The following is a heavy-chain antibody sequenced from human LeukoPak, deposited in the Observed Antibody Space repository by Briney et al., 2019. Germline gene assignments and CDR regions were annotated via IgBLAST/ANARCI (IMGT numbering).Heavy chain of an antibody. CDR2: VDPEDGET. J-gene: IGHJ4*02. CDR3: ARGKYYYDGSGYLAY. CDR1: GYTFTDYY. V-gene: IGHV1-69-2*01. Sequence: ASVKVSCKVSGYTFTDYYMHWVQQAPGKGLEWMGLVDPEDGETIYAEKFQGRVTITADTSTDTAYMELSRLRSDDTAVYYCARGKYYYDGSGYLAYWGQGTLVTVSS. D-gene: IGHD3-22*01.